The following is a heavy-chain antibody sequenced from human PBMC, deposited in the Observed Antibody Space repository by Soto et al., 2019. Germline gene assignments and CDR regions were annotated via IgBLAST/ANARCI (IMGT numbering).Heavy chain of an antibody. CDR3: ATTASTGYLDY. V-gene: IGHV1-69*01. J-gene: IGHJ4*02. CDR1: GDTFSRYA. Sequence: QVQLLQSGAEVREPGSSVKVSCKASGDTFSRYAINWVRQAPGQGLEWMGGIIPTLGTPNYAQKFQGRVTITADESTTTAHMDLSSLRSVDTAVYYRATTASTGYLDYWGQGTLVTVSS. CDR2: IIPTLGTP. D-gene: IGHD2-2*01.